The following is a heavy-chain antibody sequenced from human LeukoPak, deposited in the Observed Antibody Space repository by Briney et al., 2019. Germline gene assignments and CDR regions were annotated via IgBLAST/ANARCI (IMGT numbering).Heavy chain of an antibody. CDR1: GFTFSSYA. J-gene: IGHJ4*02. CDR2: ITGSGENT. D-gene: IGHD6-13*01. CDR3: AGSGWYVGLDY. Sequence: GGSLRLSCAASGFTFSSYAMSWVRQAPGKGLEWVSAITGSGENTFYADSVKGRFTISRDDSRNTLYLQMNSLRAEDTAIYYCAGSGWYVGLDYWGQGTLVTVSS. V-gene: IGHV3-23*01.